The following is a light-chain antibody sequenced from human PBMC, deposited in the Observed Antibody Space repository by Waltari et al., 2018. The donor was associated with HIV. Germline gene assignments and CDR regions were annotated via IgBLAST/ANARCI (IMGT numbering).Light chain of an antibody. J-gene: IGLJ2*01. CDR2: DVK. V-gene: IGLV2-14*01. CDR3: ASLSNSITLVV. Sequence: QSALSQPASVSGSPGQSVTISCNGTNSDIGASDYVSWYQKFPNRVPRMLIYDVKNPPSAVSSRLSGSKAANTASLTISGLQPEDEADFYCASLSNSITLVVFGGGTHLTVL. CDR1: NSDIGASDY.